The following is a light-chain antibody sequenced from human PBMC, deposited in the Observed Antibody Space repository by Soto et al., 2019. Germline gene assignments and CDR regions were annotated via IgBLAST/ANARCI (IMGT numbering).Light chain of an antibody. CDR2: DAS. V-gene: IGKV3-20*01. Sequence: EIVLTQSPATLSLSPGERATLSCRASQSVSSNLAWYQQKPGQAPRLLIYDASNRATGIPDRFSGSGSGTDXXXXICRQGSVXYAVYCCSPYGSSPWTFGKGTKVDIK. CDR1: QSVSSN. J-gene: IGKJ1*01. CDR3: SPYGSSPWT.